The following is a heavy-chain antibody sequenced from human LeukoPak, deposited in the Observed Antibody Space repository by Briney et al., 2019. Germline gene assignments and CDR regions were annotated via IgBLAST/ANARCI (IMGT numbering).Heavy chain of an antibody. Sequence: ASVKVSCKASGYTFTGYYMHWVRQAPGQGLEWMGWINPNSGGTNYAQKFQGRVTMTRDTSISTAYMELSRLRSDDTAVYYCARDGSGSYFWFDPWGQGTLVTVSS. CDR1: GYTFTGYY. J-gene: IGHJ5*02. CDR3: ARDGSGSYFWFDP. CDR2: INPNSGGT. D-gene: IGHD3-10*01. V-gene: IGHV1-2*02.